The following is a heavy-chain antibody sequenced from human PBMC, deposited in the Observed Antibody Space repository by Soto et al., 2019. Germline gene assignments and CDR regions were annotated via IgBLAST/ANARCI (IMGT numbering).Heavy chain of an antibody. CDR1: GFTFSSYA. Sequence: EVQLLESGGGLVQPGGALRLSCAASGFTFSSYAMSWVRQAPGKGLEWVSAPGGRGATTFYADSVKGRFTISRDNSKNTLYLQMNSLRAEDTAVYYCAKAVADFWSGYFEERFDCWGQGTLVTVSS. J-gene: IGHJ4*02. CDR3: AKAVADFWSGYFEERFDC. V-gene: IGHV3-23*01. CDR2: PGGRGATT. D-gene: IGHD3-3*01.